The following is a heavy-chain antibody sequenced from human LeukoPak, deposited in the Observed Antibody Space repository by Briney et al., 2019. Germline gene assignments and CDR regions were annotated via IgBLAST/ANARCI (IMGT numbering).Heavy chain of an antibody. D-gene: IGHD5-24*01. Sequence: GESLKISCQGSGYNFSNNWIVWVRQMPGQGLEWMGIIYPGDSNTRYGPSFQGQVTISVDKSINIAYLRWSSLKASDSAFYFLXXXXXVDRDGYXRDALDVWGQGTLVVVSS. CDR1: GYNFSNNW. J-gene: IGHJ3*01. V-gene: IGHV5-51*01. CDR2: IYPGDSNT. CDR3: XXXXXVDRDGYXRDALDV.